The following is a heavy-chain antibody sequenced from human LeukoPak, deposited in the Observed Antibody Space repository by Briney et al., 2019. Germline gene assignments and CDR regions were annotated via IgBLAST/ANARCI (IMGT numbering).Heavy chain of an antibody. CDR1: GGSIRSSYYY. V-gene: IGHV4-39*01. Sequence: SETLSLTCTVSGGSIRSSYYYWGWIRQPPGKGLEWIGEINHSGSTNYNPSLKSRVTISVDTSKNQFSLKLSSVTAADTAVYYCARHLYYYDSSGYYHWGQGTLVTVSS. CDR3: ARHLYYYDSSGYYH. J-gene: IGHJ5*02. D-gene: IGHD3-22*01. CDR2: INHSGST.